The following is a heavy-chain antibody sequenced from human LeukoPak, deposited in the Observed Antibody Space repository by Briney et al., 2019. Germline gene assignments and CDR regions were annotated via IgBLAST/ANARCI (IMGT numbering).Heavy chain of an antibody. J-gene: IGHJ3*02. D-gene: IGHD3-22*01. CDR2: IYYSGST. CDR1: GGSISNYY. V-gene: IGHV4-59*01. CDR3: ARVRWYYYDSSGTDAFDI. Sequence: SETLSLTCTVSGGSISNYYWSWIRQPPGKGLEWIGYIYYSGSTNYNPSLKSRVTISVDTSKNQFSLKLSSVTAADTAVYYCARVRWYYYDSSGTDAFDIWAQGTMVTVSS.